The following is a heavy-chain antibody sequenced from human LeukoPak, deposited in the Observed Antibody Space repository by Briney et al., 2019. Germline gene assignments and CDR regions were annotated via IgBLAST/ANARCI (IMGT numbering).Heavy chain of an antibody. J-gene: IGHJ4*02. CDR1: GFTFSSYA. CDR2: LSGRGDST. CDR3: ARDSGYSSVDGY. V-gene: IGHV3-23*01. D-gene: IGHD6-19*01. Sequence: PGGSLRLSCAASGFTFSSYAMTWVRQRPGQGLEWVSALSGRGDSTYYADSVKGRFTISRDDSKNTLYLQMNSLRAEDTAVYYCARDSGYSSVDGYWGQGTLVTVSS.